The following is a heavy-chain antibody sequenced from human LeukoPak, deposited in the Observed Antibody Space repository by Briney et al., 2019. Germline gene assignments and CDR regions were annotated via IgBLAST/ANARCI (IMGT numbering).Heavy chain of an antibody. D-gene: IGHD1-14*01. Sequence: PSETLSLTCTVSGGSISSNYWSWVRQPPGKGLEWIGFIYYSGYTNYNPSPKSRVTISVDTSKNQFSLKLSSVTAADTAVYYCARLTSLTHFDYWGQGTLVPVSS. V-gene: IGHV4-59*08. CDR3: ARLTSLTHFDY. CDR2: IYYSGYT. CDR1: GGSISSNY. J-gene: IGHJ4*02.